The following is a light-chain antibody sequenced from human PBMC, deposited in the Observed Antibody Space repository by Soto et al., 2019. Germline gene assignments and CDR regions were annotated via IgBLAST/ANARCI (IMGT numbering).Light chain of an antibody. CDR2: DVY. J-gene: IGLJ1*01. CDR3: SSDTISRTYI. V-gene: IGLV2-14*03. CDR1: TGYVCAFNY. Sequence: QSVLAQSTSVSWSPGQSITISCIETTGYVCAFNYVSWSHQHPCKAPKLMIYDVYDRHSGVAYRFSGSTSGNTASLTISGLQGEDEADYYCSSDTISRTYIFGTGTKIT.